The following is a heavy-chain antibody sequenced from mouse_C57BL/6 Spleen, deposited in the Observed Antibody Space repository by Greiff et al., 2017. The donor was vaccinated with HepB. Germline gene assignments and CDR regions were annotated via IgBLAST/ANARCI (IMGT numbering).Heavy chain of an antibody. CDR3: ARTLGSSFDV. D-gene: IGHD1-1*01. CDR2: IYPGSGST. J-gene: IGHJ1*03. Sequence: QVQLKQSGAELVKPGASVKMSCKASGYTFTSYWITWVKQRPGQGLGWIGDIYPGSGSTNYNEKFKSKDTLTVDTSSSTAYMQLSSLTSEDSAVYDCARTLGSSFDVWGTGTTVTVSS. CDR1: GYTFTSYW. V-gene: IGHV1-55*01.